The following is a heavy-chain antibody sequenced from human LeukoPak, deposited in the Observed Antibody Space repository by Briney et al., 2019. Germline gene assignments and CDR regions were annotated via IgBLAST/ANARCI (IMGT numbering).Heavy chain of an antibody. V-gene: IGHV1-8*01. Sequence: ASVKVSCKASGYTFTSFDINWVRQAPGQGLEWMGWMNPNSGNTGYAQQFQGRVTMTRNTSISTAYMELSSLRSEDTAVYYCARGDPRYYDFWSGYYVWGTFDYWGQGTLVTVSS. D-gene: IGHD3-3*01. CDR3: ARGDPRYYDFWSGYYVWGTFDY. J-gene: IGHJ4*02. CDR1: GYTFTSFD. CDR2: MNPNSGNT.